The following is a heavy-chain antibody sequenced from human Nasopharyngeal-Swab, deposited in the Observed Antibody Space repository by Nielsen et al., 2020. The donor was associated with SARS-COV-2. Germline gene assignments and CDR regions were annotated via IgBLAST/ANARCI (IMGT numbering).Heavy chain of an antibody. Sequence: GESLKISCAAPGFTFSSYWMSWVRQAPGKGLEWVANIKQDGSEKYYVDSVKGRFTISRDNAKNSLYLQMNSLRAEDTAVYYCAREAGRNYYGMDVWGQGTTVTVSS. CDR3: AREAGRNYYGMDV. J-gene: IGHJ6*02. CDR2: IKQDGSEK. V-gene: IGHV3-7*03. CDR1: GFTFSSYW.